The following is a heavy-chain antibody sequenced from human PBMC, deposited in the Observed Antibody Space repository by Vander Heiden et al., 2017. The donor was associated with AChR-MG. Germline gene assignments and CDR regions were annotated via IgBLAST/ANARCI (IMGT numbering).Heavy chain of an antibody. J-gene: IGHJ3*02. Sequence: EVQLVESGGGLVQPGGSLRLSCAASGFTFSSYWLSWVRQAPGKGLEWVANIKQDGSEKYYVDSVKGRFTISRDNAKNSLYLQMNSLRAEDTAVYYCARDEGGHCSSTSCYTGDAFDIWGQGTMVTVSS. CDR3: ARDEGGHCSSTSCYTGDAFDI. D-gene: IGHD2-2*02. CDR2: IKQDGSEK. V-gene: IGHV3-7*01. CDR1: GFTFSSYW.